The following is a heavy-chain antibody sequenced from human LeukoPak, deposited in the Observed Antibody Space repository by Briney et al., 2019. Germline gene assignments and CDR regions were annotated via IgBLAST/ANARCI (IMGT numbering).Heavy chain of an antibody. CDR3: ANGPPVLDY. V-gene: IGHV3-23*01. Sequence: GGSLRHSCADSGFTFSSYAMCWVCQAPGKGLEWVSTISGSGSRTYYADHVQCRYTIARDNSKNTLYLQMNSLRAENTAVYYCANGPPVLDYWGQGTLVTVSS. CDR2: ISGSGSRT. J-gene: IGHJ4*02. D-gene: IGHD3-10*01. CDR1: GFTFSSYA.